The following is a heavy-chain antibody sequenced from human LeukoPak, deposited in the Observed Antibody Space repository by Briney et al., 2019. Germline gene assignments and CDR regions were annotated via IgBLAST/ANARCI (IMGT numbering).Heavy chain of an antibody. CDR1: GYTFTSYY. CDR2: INPSGGST. J-gene: IGHJ3*02. V-gene: IGHV1-46*01. CDR3: ARVASNYYDSSGLRRFDAFDI. Sequence: ASVKVSCKASGYTFTSYYMHWVRQAPGQGLEWMGIINPSGGSTSYAQKFQGRVTMTRDTSISTAYMELSRLRSDDTAVYYCARVASNYYDSSGLRRFDAFDIWGQGTMVTVSS. D-gene: IGHD3-22*01.